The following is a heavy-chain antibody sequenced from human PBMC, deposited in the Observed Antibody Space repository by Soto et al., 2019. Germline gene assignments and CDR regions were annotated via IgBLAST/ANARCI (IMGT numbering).Heavy chain of an antibody. Sequence: ASVKVSCKVSGYTLTELSMHWVRQAPGKGLEWMGGFDPEDGETIYAQKFQGRVTMTEDTSTDTAYMELSSLRSEDTAVYYCATKGARGYSGHDPVVQDYWGQGTLVTVSS. CDR1: GYTLTELS. J-gene: IGHJ4*02. CDR3: ATKGARGYSGHDPVVQDY. D-gene: IGHD5-12*01. CDR2: FDPEDGET. V-gene: IGHV1-24*01.